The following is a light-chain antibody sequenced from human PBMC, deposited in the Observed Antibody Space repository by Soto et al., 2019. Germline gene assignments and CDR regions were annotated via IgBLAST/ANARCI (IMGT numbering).Light chain of an antibody. CDR2: AAP. CDR3: QQYYSYPSVA. Sequence: IRMTQSPSSLSASTGEIVTITFRASQGISIYLAWYQQKPGKAPKLLIYAAPTLQSGVPSRFSGSGSGTDFTLTISCLQSEDFATYYCQQYYSYPSVAFGQGTKVDIK. V-gene: IGKV1-8*01. J-gene: IGKJ1*01. CDR1: QGISIY.